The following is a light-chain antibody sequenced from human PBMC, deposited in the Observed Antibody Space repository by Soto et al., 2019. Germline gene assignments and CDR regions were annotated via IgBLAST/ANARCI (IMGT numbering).Light chain of an antibody. Sequence: QSALTQPPSASGSLGQSVTISCTGTSSDVGGYNYVSWYQQLPGKAPKLIIYAVNKWPSGVPDRFSGSKSGNMASLTVSGLQAEDEADYYCSSYAGTSYIVFGSGTKVTVL. CDR1: SSDVGGYNY. CDR3: SSYAGTSYIV. J-gene: IGLJ1*01. CDR2: AVN. V-gene: IGLV2-8*01.